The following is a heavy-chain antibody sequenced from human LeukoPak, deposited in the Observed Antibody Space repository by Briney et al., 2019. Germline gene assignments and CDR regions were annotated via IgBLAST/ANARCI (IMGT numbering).Heavy chain of an antibody. V-gene: IGHV4-34*01. J-gene: IGHJ4*02. CDR2: INHSGST. CDR3: ATYDSSGYGVFDY. Sequence: SETLSLTCAVYGGSFSGYYWSWIRQPPGKGLEWIGEINHSGSTNYNPSLKSRVTISVDTSKNQFSLKLSPVTAADTAVYYCATYDSSGYGVFDYWGQGTLVTVSS. CDR1: GGSFSGYY. D-gene: IGHD3-22*01.